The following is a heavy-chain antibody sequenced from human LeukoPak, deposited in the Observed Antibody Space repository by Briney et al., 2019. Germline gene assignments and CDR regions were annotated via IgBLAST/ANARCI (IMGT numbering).Heavy chain of an antibody. D-gene: IGHD5-12*01. Sequence: SQTLSLTCTVSGGSINSGTYYWSWVRQPAGKGLEWIGRISISGSTNYNPSLKSRVTISVDTSKNQFSLKLSSVTAADTAVYYCARGSGYDWNYYYMDVWGKGTTVTVSS. CDR2: ISISGST. V-gene: IGHV4-61*02. CDR1: GGSINSGTYY. CDR3: ARGSGYDWNYYYMDV. J-gene: IGHJ6*03.